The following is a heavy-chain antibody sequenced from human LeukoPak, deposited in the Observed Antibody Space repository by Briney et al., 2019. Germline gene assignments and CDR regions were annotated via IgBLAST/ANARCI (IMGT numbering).Heavy chain of an antibody. V-gene: IGHV3-21*01. CDR2: ISSSSSYI. J-gene: IGHJ4*02. CDR1: GFTFSSYS. Sequence: GGPLRLSCAASGFTFSSYSMNWVRQAPGKGLEWVSSISSSSSYIYYADSVKGRFTISRDNAKNSLYLQMNSLRAEDTAVYYCARFSWYSGYDLDAEEFDYWGQGTLVTVSS. CDR3: ARFSWYSGYDLDAEEFDY. D-gene: IGHD5-12*01.